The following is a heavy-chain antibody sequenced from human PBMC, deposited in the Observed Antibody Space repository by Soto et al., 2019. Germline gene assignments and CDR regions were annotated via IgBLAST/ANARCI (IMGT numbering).Heavy chain of an antibody. CDR3: ARGGGIAVAGTEYYGMDV. Sequence: SVKVSCKASGGTFSSYTISWVRQAPGQGLEWMGRIIPILGIANYAQKFQGRVTITADKSTSTAYMELSSLRSEDTAVYYCARGGGIAVAGTEYYGMDVWGQGTTVTVSS. CDR1: GGTFSSYT. J-gene: IGHJ6*02. V-gene: IGHV1-69*02. D-gene: IGHD6-19*01. CDR2: IIPILGIA.